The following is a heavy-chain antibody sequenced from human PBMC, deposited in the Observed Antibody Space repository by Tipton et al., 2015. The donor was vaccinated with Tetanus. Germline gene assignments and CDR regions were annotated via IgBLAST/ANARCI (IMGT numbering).Heavy chain of an antibody. J-gene: IGHJ6*02. CDR3: ARDRGDYIYSGMDV. D-gene: IGHD3-22*01. CDR1: GYTFTGYY. CDR2: IDPNSGDT. Sequence: QLVQSGAELKKPGASVKVPCTASGYTFTGYYMYWVRQAPGQGLEWVGWIDPNSGDTIYAQNFQGRVTMTRDTSISTVYMELSRLRSDDTAVYYCARDRGDYIYSGMDVWGPGTTVTVSS. V-gene: IGHV1-2*02.